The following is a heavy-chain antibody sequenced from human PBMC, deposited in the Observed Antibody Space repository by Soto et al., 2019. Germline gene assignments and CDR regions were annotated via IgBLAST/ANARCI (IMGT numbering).Heavy chain of an antibody. V-gene: IGHV5-51*01. CDR3: ARRSREDIVVVPTAGDAFNV. CDR2: IYPGDSDT. D-gene: IGHD2-2*01. Sequence: GESLKISCKGSGYSFTNYWIGWMRQMPGKGLEWMWLIYPGDSDTRYSPSFQGQVTFSADESTNTAYLQWTSLKASDTAMYYCARRSREDIVVVPTAGDAFNVWGQGTMVTVSS. CDR1: GYSFTNYW. J-gene: IGHJ3*01.